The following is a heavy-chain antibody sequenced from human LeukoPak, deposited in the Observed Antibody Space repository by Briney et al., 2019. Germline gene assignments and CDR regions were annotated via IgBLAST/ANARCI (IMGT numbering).Heavy chain of an antibody. CDR3: ARDMGRAWYGPPDY. CDR1: GFTFSSYW. J-gene: IGHJ4*02. D-gene: IGHD6-13*01. CDR2: IWNDGSET. V-gene: IGHV3-33*08. Sequence: GGSLRLSCVASGFTFSSYWMSWVRQAPGKRLEWVAVIWNDGSETFHADSVKGRFRIARDNSKNTLYLQMNSLRAEDTAVYFCARDMGRAWYGPPDYWGQGTLVTVSS.